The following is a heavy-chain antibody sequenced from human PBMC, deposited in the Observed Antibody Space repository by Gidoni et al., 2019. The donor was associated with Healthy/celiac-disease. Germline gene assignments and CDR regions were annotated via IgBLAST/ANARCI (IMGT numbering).Heavy chain of an antibody. CDR1: GYTFTSYG. V-gene: IGHV1-18*01. Sequence: QVQLVQSGAEVKKPVASVKVSCKASGYTFTSYGISWVRQAPGQGLEWMGWISAYNGNTNDAQKLKGRVTMTTDTSTSTAYMELRSLRSDDTAVYYCARDRGGAAAGTISAYGGQGTLVTVSS. CDR2: ISAYNGNT. CDR3: ARDRGGAAAGTISAY. D-gene: IGHD6-13*01. J-gene: IGHJ4*02.